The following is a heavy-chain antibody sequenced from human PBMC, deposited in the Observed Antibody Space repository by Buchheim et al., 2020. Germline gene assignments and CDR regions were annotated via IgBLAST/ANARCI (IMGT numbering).Heavy chain of an antibody. D-gene: IGHD2-2*01. CDR2: ILYDGSNK. CDR1: GFTFSSYA. V-gene: IGHV3-30*04. Sequence: QVQLVESGGGVVQPGRSLRLSCAASGFTFSSYAMHWVRQAPGKGLEWVAVILYDGSNKYYADSVKGRFTISRDNSKNKLYLQMNSLRAEDTAVYYCARVSKYCSSTSCSPSWGQGTL. J-gene: IGHJ5*02. CDR3: ARVSKYCSSTSCSPS.